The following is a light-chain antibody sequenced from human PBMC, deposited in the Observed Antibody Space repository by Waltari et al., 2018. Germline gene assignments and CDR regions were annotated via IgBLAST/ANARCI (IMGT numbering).Light chain of an antibody. J-gene: IGLJ2*01. CDR3: CSYAVSSTLV. Sequence: QSPLTQPAPVSASPGQSTTISCTGTSSDIGNDNLVTWYQQHPGKVPKLIIYDVTQRPSGVSDRFSGSKSGNTASLTISGLQEDDEADYYCCSYAVSSTLVFGGGTKVTVL. V-gene: IGLV2-23*02. CDR1: SSDIGNDNL. CDR2: DVT.